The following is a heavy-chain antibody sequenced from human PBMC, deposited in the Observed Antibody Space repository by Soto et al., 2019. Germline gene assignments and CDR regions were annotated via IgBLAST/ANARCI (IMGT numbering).Heavy chain of an antibody. J-gene: IGHJ1*01. V-gene: IGHV1-18*01. Sequence: QVQLVQSGAEVKKPGASVKVSCKASGYTFTSYGISWVRQAPGQGLEWMGWISAYNGNTNYAQKLQGRASMTAGTPPRTAYRGLRSRRSDETAVYYCAREDPLGWNWGQGTLVTVSS. CDR1: GYTFTSYG. CDR2: ISAYNGNT. D-gene: IGHD6-19*01. CDR3: AREDPLGWN.